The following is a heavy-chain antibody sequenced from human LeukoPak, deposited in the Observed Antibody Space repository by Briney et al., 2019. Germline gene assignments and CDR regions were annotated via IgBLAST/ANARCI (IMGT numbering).Heavy chain of an antibody. V-gene: IGHV3-7*01. CDR3: ARDGKYDYVWASYREWDY. CDR1: GFTFSSYW. J-gene: IGHJ4*02. CDR2: IKEDGSEK. Sequence: GGSLRLSCAASGFTFSSYWMSWVRQAPGKGLEWVANIKEDGSEKYYVDSVKGRFTLSRDNAKTSLYLQMNSLRAEDTAVYFCARDGKYDYVWASYREWDYWGQGTLVTVS. D-gene: IGHD3-16*02.